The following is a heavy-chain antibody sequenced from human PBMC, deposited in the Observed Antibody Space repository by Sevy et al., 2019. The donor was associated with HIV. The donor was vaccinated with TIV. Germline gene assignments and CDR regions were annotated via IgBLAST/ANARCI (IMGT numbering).Heavy chain of an antibody. CDR1: GFTFRSYA. Sequence: GGSLRLSCAASGFTFRSYAMNWVRQAPGKGLEWVSTIYGSGGTTYYADSVKGRFTISGDNSENTRYLQMNRLRAEDKAVYFCAGGRYDSSGSFDAFDIWGQGTMVTVSS. D-gene: IGHD3-22*01. J-gene: IGHJ3*02. CDR3: AGGRYDSSGSFDAFDI. CDR2: IYGSGGTT. V-gene: IGHV3-23*01.